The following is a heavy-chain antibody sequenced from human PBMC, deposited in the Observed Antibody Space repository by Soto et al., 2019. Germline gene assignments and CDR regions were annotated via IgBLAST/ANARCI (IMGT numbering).Heavy chain of an antibody. D-gene: IGHD3-3*01. J-gene: IGHJ6*02. V-gene: IGHV1-8*01. CDR3: ARSSIHDFWSGYTPETYYYYGMDV. CDR1: GYTFTSYD. CDR2: MNPNSGNT. Sequence: QVQLVQSGAEVKKPGASVKVSCKASGYTFTSYDINWVRQATGQGLEWMGWMNPNSGNTGYAQKFQGRDTMTRNTSISTAYMELSSLRSEDTAVYYCARSSIHDFWSGYTPETYYYYGMDVWGQGTTVTVSS.